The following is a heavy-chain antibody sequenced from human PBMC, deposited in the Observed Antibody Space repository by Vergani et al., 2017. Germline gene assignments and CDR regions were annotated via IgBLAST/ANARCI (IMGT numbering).Heavy chain of an antibody. CDR1: GFTSAGYA. V-gene: IGHV3-9*02. D-gene: IGHD6-6*01. CDR2: ISWNSNSI. Sequence: EVQLEESGGGLVLPGRSLRLSCVASGFTSAGYAMHWVRQAPGKGLEWVSGISWNSNSIGYAVSVKGRFTISRENAKNSLYLQMNSLRAEDTALYYCAKDLGTSSGGGWFDPWGQGTLVTVSS. J-gene: IGHJ5*02. CDR3: AKDLGTSSGGGWFDP.